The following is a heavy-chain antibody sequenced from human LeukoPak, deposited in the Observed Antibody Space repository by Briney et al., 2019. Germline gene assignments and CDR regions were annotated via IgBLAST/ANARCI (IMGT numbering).Heavy chain of an antibody. D-gene: IGHD6-19*01. J-gene: IGHJ4*02. CDR2: IYHSGST. Sequence: PSETLSLTCAVYGGSFSGYYWSWIRQPPGKGLEWIGEIYHSGSTNYNPSLKSRVTISVDKSKNQFSLKLSSVTAADTAVYYCARVGSGWIFDYWGQGTLVTVSS. V-gene: IGHV4-34*01. CDR1: GGSFSGYY. CDR3: ARVGSGWIFDY.